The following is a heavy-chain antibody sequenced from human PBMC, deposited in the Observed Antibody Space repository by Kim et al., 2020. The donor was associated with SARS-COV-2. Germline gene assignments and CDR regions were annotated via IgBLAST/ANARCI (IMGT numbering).Heavy chain of an antibody. CDR3: SRELWDVQNFDH. V-gene: IGHV1-2*02. D-gene: IGHD2-21*01. J-gene: IGHJ4*02. Sequence: ASVKVSCKASGYSFSDYYIHWVRQAPGEGLEWMGWLNPKNGRSMYAQKFQGRLTLTRDTSISTVYMDLSQLTSDDTAVYHCSRELWDVQNFDHWGLGTQVTVSS. CDR1: GYSFSDYY. CDR2: LNPKNGRS.